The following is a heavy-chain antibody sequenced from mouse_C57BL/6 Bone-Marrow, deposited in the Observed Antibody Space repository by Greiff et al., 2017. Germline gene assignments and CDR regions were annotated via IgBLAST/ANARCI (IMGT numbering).Heavy chain of an antibody. CDR2: IYPSDSET. CDR1: GYTFTSYW. D-gene: IGHD2-3*01. J-gene: IGHJ1*03. Sequence: QVQLQQPGAELVRPGSSVKLSCKASGYTFTSYWLDWVKQRPGQGLEWIGNIYPSDSETHYNQKFKDKATLTVDKSSSTAYMQLRSLTSEDSAVYYCAVDGHWYFDVWGTGTTVTVSS. V-gene: IGHV1-61*01. CDR3: AVDGHWYFDV.